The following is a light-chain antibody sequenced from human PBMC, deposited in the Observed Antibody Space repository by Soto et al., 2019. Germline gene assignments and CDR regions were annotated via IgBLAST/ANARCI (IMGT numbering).Light chain of an antibody. CDR2: EVS. CDR1: SSDVGGYNY. J-gene: IGLJ1*01. Sequence: QSVLTQPASVSGSPGQSISMSCTGTSSDVGGYNYVSWYQQQPGKAPKLMIYEVSSRPSGVSDRFSGSKSGNTASLTISGLQAEDEADYYCSSYTSSTPYVFGTGTKVTVL. V-gene: IGLV2-14*01. CDR3: SSYTSSTPYV.